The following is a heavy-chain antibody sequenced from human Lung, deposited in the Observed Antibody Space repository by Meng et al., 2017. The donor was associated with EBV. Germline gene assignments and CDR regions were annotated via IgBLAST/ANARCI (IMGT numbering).Heavy chain of an antibody. J-gene: IGHJ4*02. Sequence: EVQLVASGGALVQPGGSLRPSCAASGFTFSTYWMHWVRQAPGKGLVWISRINENGRTTTYADSVRGRFTISRDNTKNTLYLQMNSLRADDTAVYFCSRNLAGPYDDWGQGTLVTVSS. CDR3: SRNLAGPYDD. CDR2: INENGRTT. D-gene: IGHD1-14*01. V-gene: IGHV3-74*01. CDR1: GFTFSTYW.